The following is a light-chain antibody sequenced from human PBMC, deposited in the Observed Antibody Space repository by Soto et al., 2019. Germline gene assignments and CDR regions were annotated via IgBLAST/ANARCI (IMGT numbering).Light chain of an antibody. CDR2: AAS. Sequence: AIRMTQSPSSLSASTGDRVTITCRASQGISSYLAWYQQKPGKDPKLLIYAASTLQSGVPSRFSGSGAGTECTLTISCRQAEDFATYYCQQYYSYPPVTGGQGTRLEIK. CDR3: QQYYSYPPVT. V-gene: IGKV1-8*01. CDR1: QGISSY. J-gene: IGKJ5*01.